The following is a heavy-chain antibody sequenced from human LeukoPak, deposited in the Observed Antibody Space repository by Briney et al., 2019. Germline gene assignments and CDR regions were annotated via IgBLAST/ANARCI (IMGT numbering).Heavy chain of an antibody. CDR1: GFTVSTNY. CDR3: ARSGGRGYYPHYFDY. J-gene: IGHJ4*02. V-gene: IGHV3-53*01. CDR2: IYSGGTT. D-gene: IGHD3-22*01. Sequence: PGGSLSLSCAASGFTVSTNYMSWVRQAPGKGLEWVSVIYSGGTTYYADSVKGRFTISRDNSKNTLYLQMNSLRAEDTAVYYCARSGGRGYYPHYFDYWGQGTLVTVSS.